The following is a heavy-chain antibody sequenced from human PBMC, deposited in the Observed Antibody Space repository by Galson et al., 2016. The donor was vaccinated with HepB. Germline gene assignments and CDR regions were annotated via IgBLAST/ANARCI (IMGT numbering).Heavy chain of an antibody. Sequence: SLRLSCAASGFTFSSYAMHWVRQAPGKGLEWVAAISYDGSNKHYADSVKGRFTISRDNSKNTLYVQMNSLRTEDTAVYYCARAAYCSGAACYSEGLDVWGQGTTVTVSS. D-gene: IGHD2-15*01. CDR2: ISYDGSNK. J-gene: IGHJ6*02. V-gene: IGHV3-30*04. CDR3: ARAAYCSGAACYSEGLDV. CDR1: GFTFSSYA.